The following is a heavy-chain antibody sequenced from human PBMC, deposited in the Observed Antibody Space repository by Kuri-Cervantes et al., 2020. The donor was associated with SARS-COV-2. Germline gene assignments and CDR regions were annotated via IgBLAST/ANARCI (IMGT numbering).Heavy chain of an antibody. D-gene: IGHD3-22*01. J-gene: IGHJ3*02. CDR3: ARMGPLSNMIVYDALDI. CDR2: INPNRGDT. V-gene: IGHV1-2*02. Sequence: ASVKVSCKASGYIFTGYYIHWVRQAPGQGLEWMGWINPNRGDTNYVQRFQGRVTMTRDTSSTTAYMELVSLRSDDTAVYYCARMGPLSNMIVYDALDIWGQGTMVTVSS. CDR1: GYIFTGYY.